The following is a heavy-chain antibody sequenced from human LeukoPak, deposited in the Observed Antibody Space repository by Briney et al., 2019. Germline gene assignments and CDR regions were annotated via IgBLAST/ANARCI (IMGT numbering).Heavy chain of an antibody. D-gene: IGHD3-22*01. J-gene: IGHJ3*02. V-gene: IGHV1-46*01. CDR2: ISPSGGST. CDR1: GYTFTSNY. Sequence: ASVKVSCKAFGYTFTSNYMHWVRQAPGQGPEWMGVISPSGGSTTYAQKFQGRVTLTRDMSTSTDYLELSSLRSEDTAVYYCARGFDYYDSSGYNSDAFDIWGQGTMVTVSS. CDR3: ARGFDYYDSSGYNSDAFDI.